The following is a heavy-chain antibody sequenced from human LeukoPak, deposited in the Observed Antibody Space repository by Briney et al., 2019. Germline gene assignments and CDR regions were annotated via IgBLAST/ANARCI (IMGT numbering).Heavy chain of an antibody. CDR1: GGSISSYY. D-gene: IGHD3-22*01. CDR3: ARRPAYYYDSSGYFSDSLGYFDY. V-gene: IGHV4-59*08. CDR2: IYYSGST. Sequence: PSETLSLTCTVSGGSISSYYWSWIRQPPGKGLEWMGYIYYSGSTNYNPSLKSRVTISVDTSKNQFSLKLSSVTAADTAVYYCARRPAYYYDSSGYFSDSLGYFDYWGQGTLVTVSS. J-gene: IGHJ4*02.